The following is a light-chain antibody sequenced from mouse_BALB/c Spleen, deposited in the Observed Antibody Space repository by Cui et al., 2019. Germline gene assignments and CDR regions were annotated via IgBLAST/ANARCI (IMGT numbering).Light chain of an antibody. CDR2: WAP. Sequence: DIVMTQSHKFMSTSVGDRVSITCKASQEVGTAVAWYQQKPGQSPKLLIYWAPTRHTGVPDRFTGSGSGTDFTLTISNVQSEDLADYFCQQYSSYPLTFGAGTKLELK. CDR1: QEVGTA. J-gene: IGKJ5*01. CDR3: QQYSSYPLT. V-gene: IGKV6-23*01.